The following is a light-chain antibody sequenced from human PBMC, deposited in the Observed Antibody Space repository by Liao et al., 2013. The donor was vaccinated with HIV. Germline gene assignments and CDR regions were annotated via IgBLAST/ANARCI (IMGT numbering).Light chain of an antibody. CDR2: QDT. CDR1: ELGDKY. J-gene: IGLJ3*02. Sequence: SYELTQPPSVSVSPGQTATITCSGDELGDKYASWYQQRPGQSPVLVIYQDTKRPSGIPERFSDSNSGNTATLTISRVEAGDEADYFCQVWDHSSDQGVFGGGTKLTVL. V-gene: IGLV3-1*01. CDR3: QVWDHSSDQGV.